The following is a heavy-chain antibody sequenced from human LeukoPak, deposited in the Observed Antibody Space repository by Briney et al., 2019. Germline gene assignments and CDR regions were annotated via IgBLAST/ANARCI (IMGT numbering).Heavy chain of an antibody. CDR1: GYTFTGYY. V-gene: IGHV1-2*02. CDR3: ASAGIAAAGTVSFDY. D-gene: IGHD6-13*01. J-gene: IGHJ4*02. Sequence: ASVKVSCKASGYTFTGYYMHWVRQAPGQGLEWMGWINPNSGGTNYAQKFQGRVTMTRDTSISTAYMELSRLRSDDTAVYYCASAGIAAAGTVSFDYWGQGTLVTVSP. CDR2: INPNSGGT.